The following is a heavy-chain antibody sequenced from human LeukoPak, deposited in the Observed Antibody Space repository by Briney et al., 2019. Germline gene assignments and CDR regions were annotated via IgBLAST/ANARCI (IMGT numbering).Heavy chain of an antibody. CDR2: IKNKADGGTT. CDR1: GFIFNNAW. Sequence: PGGSLRLSCAASGFIFNNAWMNWVRLAPGKGLEWVGRIKNKADGGTTDYAAPVKGRFTISRDDSQNTLYLQMNSLKTEDTAVYYSTTSGTPFQYWGQGTLVTVSS. V-gene: IGHV3-15*01. D-gene: IGHD3-10*01. J-gene: IGHJ4*02. CDR3: TTSGTPFQY.